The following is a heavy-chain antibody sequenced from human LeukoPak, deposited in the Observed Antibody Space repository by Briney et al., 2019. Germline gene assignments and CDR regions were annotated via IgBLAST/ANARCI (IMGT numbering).Heavy chain of an antibody. J-gene: IGHJ4*02. D-gene: IGHD1-26*01. CDR1: GFTFTNAW. CDR2: IKSKADGGTT. V-gene: IGHV3-15*01. Sequence: GGSLRLSCAASGFTFTNAWMSWVRQAPGKGLEWVGRIKSKADGGTTDYAAPVKDRFNISRDDSKNTLYLQMNSLKTEDTAVYYCITDLRWEMILDYWGQGTLVTVPS. CDR3: ITDLRWEMILDY.